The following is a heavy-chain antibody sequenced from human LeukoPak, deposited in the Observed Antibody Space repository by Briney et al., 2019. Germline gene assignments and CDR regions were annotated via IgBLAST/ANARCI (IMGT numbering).Heavy chain of an antibody. Sequence: GASVKVSCKASGYTFTGYYMHWVRQAPGQGLEWMGWISGHNGNTQYAQKLQDRVTMTTDTATNTAHMELRNLRSDDAAVYYCARDSTVTGYLGEDGMDVWGQGTTVTVS. D-gene: IGHD3-9*01. CDR2: ISGHNGNT. V-gene: IGHV1-18*04. CDR3: ARDSTVTGYLGEDGMDV. CDR1: GYTFTGYY. J-gene: IGHJ6*02.